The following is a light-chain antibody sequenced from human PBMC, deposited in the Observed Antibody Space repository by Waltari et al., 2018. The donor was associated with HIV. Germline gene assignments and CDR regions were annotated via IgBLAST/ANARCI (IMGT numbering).Light chain of an antibody. J-gene: IGLJ2*01. Sequence: HSALTQPASVSGSPGQSITISCPGTSSDVGRYNLVSWYQQYPGKAPKFIIYEVNKRPSGVSYRFSGSKSGNTASLTISGLQAEDEADYYCCSYAGSSTFVVFGGGTKLTVL. CDR2: EVN. CDR3: CSYAGSSTFVV. CDR1: SSDVGRYNL. V-gene: IGLV2-23*02.